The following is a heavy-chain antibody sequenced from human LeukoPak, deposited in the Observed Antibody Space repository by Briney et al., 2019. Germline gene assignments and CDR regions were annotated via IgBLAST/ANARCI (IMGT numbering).Heavy chain of an antibody. Sequence: GESLKISCKGSGYSFTTYWVAWLRQLPGKGLEWMGIIYPGDSDTRYSPSFQGQVTISADKSISTAYLQWSSLKASDTAMYYCARLSWYDSSGYQTFFDYWGQGTLVTVSS. CDR3: ARLSWYDSSGYQTFFDY. J-gene: IGHJ4*02. D-gene: IGHD3-22*01. CDR1: GYSFTTYW. CDR2: IYPGDSDT. V-gene: IGHV5-51*01.